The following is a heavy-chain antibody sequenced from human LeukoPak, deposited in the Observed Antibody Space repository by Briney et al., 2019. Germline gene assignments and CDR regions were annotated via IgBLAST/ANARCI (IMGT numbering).Heavy chain of an antibody. V-gene: IGHV3-9*01. CDR3: AELGITMIGGV. J-gene: IGHJ6*04. CDR1: GSTFYDYA. Sequence: PGGSLRLSCAASGSTFYDYAMHWVRPAPGKGLEWVSGISWNSGSIGYADSVKGRFTISRDNAKNSLYLQMNSLRAEDTAVYYCAELGITMIGGVWGKGTTVTISS. CDR2: ISWNSGSI. D-gene: IGHD3-10*02.